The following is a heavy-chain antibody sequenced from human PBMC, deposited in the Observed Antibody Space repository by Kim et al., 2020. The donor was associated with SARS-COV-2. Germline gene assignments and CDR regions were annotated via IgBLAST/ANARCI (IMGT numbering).Heavy chain of an antibody. V-gene: IGHV3-23*01. D-gene: IGHD6-13*01. Sequence: GGSLRLSCAASGFTFSSYAMSWVRQAPGKGLEWVSAISSSGGSTYYADSVKGRFAISRDNSKNTLYLQMNSLRAEDTAVYFCAKDTNRLLRMAAPGAFRDWGQGTLVTVSS. J-gene: IGHJ4*02. CDR1: GFTFSSYA. CDR2: ISSSGGST. CDR3: AKDTNRLLRMAAPGAFRD.